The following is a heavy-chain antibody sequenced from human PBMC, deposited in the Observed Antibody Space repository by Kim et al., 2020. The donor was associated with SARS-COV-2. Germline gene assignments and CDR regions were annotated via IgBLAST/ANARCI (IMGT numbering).Heavy chain of an antibody. CDR2: IKSKTDGGTT. J-gene: IGHJ6*02. CDR3: TTEEIGFGSYDILTGYLVYYYYGMDV. CDR1: GFTFSNAW. D-gene: IGHD3-9*01. V-gene: IGHV3-15*01. Sequence: GGSLRLSCAASGFTFSNAWMSWVRQAPGKGLEWVGRIKSKTDGGTTDYAAPVKGRFTISRDDSKNTLYLQMNSLKTEDTAVYYCTTEEIGFGSYDILTGYLVYYYYGMDVWGQGTTVTVSS.